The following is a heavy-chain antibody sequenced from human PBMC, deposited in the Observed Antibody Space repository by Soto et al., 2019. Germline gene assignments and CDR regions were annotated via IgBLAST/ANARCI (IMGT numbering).Heavy chain of an antibody. Sequence: QVQLVESGGGVVQPGRSLRLSCAASGFTFSSYGMHWVRQAPGKGLEWVAVIWYDGSNKYYADSVKGRFTISRDNSKNALYLQMNSLRAEDTAVYYCARDRGHYFDYWGQGTLVTVSS. J-gene: IGHJ4*02. CDR2: IWYDGSNK. CDR3: ARDRGHYFDY. CDR1: GFTFSSYG. V-gene: IGHV3-33*01.